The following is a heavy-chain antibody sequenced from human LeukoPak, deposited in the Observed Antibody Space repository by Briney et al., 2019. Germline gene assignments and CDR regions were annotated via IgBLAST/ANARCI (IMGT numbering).Heavy chain of an antibody. CDR3: AREARLDGGEPRKSNWFDP. D-gene: IGHD3-16*01. J-gene: IGHJ5*02. Sequence: ASVKVSCKASGFTFTGHYIQWMRQAPGQGLEWMGWINPNIGTIKYAQKFQGRVTMTRDASVSTAFMELSSLRSDDTAVYYCAREARLDGGEPRKSNWFDPWGQGTPVTVSS. CDR1: GFTFTGHY. CDR2: INPNIGTI. V-gene: IGHV1-2*02.